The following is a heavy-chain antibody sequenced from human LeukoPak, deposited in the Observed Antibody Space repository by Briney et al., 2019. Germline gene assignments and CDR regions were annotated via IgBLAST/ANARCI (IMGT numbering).Heavy chain of an antibody. CDR3: ATFPSGSWSAY. CDR2: IRSKADSYAT. J-gene: IGHJ4*02. Sequence: GGSLRLSCAASGFTFSDSGMHWVRQASGKGLEWVGHIRSKADSYATVYAASVKGRFTITRDDSENTAYPQMSSLKTEDTAVYYCATFPSGSWSAYWGQGTLVTVSS. D-gene: IGHD1-26*01. CDR1: GFTFSDSG. V-gene: IGHV3-73*01.